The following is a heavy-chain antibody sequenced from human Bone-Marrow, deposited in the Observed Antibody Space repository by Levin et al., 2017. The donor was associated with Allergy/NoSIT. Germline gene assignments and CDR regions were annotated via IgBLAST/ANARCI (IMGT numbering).Heavy chain of an antibody. CDR3: ARHKYDNSGYSYYYYYYGMDV. D-gene: IGHD3-22*01. CDR1: GFTFSSYE. J-gene: IGHJ6*02. CDR2: ISSSGRTT. V-gene: IGHV3-48*03. Sequence: QPGESLKISCTGSGFTFSSYEMNWVRQAPGKGLEWLSFISSSGRTTYYADSLKGRFTVSRDNPKSSMYLQMSNLRAEDTAIYYCARHKYDNSGYSYYYYYYGMDVWGQGTTVTVSS.